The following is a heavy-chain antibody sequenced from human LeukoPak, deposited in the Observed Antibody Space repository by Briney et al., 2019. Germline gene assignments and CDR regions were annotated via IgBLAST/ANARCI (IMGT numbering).Heavy chain of an antibody. J-gene: IGHJ4*02. Sequence: SETLSLTCTVSGGSISSGGYYWSWIRQPPGKGLEWIGYIYSSGSSNYNPSLRRSRVAISVDTSKNQFSLRLSSVTAADTAVYYRARGRLIYGDYTSFDYWGQGTLVTVSS. D-gene: IGHD4-17*01. CDR2: IYSSGSS. CDR3: ARGRLIYGDYTSFDY. V-gene: IGHV4-61*08. CDR1: GGSISSGGYY.